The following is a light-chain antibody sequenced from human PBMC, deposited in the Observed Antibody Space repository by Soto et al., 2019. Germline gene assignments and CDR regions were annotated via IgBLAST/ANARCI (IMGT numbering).Light chain of an antibody. CDR3: QQYGSSRT. CDR1: QSVSSSY. J-gene: IGKJ1*01. V-gene: IGKV3-20*01. CDR2: GAS. Sequence: SPGERATLSCRASQSVSSSYLAWYQQKPGQAPRLLIYGASSRATGIPDRFSGSGSGTDFTLTISRLEPVDFAVYYCQQYGSSRTFGQGTKVEIK.